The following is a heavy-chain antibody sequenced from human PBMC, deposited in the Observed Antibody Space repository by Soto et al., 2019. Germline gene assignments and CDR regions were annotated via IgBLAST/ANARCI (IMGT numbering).Heavy chain of an antibody. Sequence: QSGGSLRLSCAASGFPFSSYAMSWVRQPPGKGLEWVSAISGSGGSTYYADSVRGRFTISRDNSKNTLYLQMNSLRAEDTAVYYCAKDRPGYSSSWYGGYFDPWGQGTLVTVSS. CDR3: AKDRPGYSSSWYGGYFDP. CDR1: GFPFSSYA. V-gene: IGHV3-23*01. CDR2: ISGSGGST. D-gene: IGHD6-13*01. J-gene: IGHJ5*02.